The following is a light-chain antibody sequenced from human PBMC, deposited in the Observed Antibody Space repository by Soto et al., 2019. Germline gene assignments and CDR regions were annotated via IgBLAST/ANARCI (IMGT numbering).Light chain of an antibody. Sequence: DIQMTQSPSSLSASVGDRVTITCRESQGIIDYLAWYQQKPGKAPKLLIYAASTLQSGVPSRFSGSGAGTDFTLTISSLQPEDVATYYCQKYNSAPRTFGQGTKVEIK. V-gene: IGKV1-27*01. CDR3: QKYNSAPRT. CDR1: QGIIDY. CDR2: AAS. J-gene: IGKJ1*01.